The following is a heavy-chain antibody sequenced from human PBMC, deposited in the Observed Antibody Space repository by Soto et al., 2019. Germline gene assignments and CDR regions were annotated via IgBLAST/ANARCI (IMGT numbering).Heavy chain of an antibody. D-gene: IGHD1-26*01. CDR3: ARGCMLVGATFAAVAY. Sequence: GASVKVSCKASGYTFTSYAMHWVRQAPGQRLEWMGWINAGNGNTKYSQKFQGRVTITRDTSASTAYMELSSLRSEDTAVYYCARGCMLVGATFAAVAYWGQGNPVPVS. CDR1: GYTFTSYA. J-gene: IGHJ4*01. CDR2: INAGNGNT. V-gene: IGHV1-3*01.